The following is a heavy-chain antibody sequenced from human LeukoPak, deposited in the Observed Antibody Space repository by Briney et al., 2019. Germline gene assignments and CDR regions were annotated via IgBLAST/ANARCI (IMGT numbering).Heavy chain of an antibody. CDR2: ICDSGRTI. D-gene: IGHD3-22*01. Sequence: GGSLRPSCAASGFTFSDYYMSWIRQAPGKGLEWVSYICDSGRTIYYADSAKGRFTISRDNAKNSVYLQMNNLRAEDTAVYYCARDRLGDYDHSGYYDKWGQGTLVTVSS. J-gene: IGHJ4*02. V-gene: IGHV3-11*01. CDR3: ARDRLGDYDHSGYYDK. CDR1: GFTFSDYY.